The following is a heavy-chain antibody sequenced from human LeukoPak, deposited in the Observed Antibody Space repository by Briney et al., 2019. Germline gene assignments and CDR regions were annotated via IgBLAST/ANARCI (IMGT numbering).Heavy chain of an antibody. Sequence: GGSPRLSCAASGFTFSSYAMSWVRQAPGKGLEWVSAISGSGGSTYYADSVKGRFTISRDNSKNTLYLQMNSLRAEDTAVYYCAKDRAPGGCSSTSCQIRWGQGTLVTVSS. CDR2: ISGSGGST. CDR3: AKDRAPGGCSSTSCQIR. V-gene: IGHV3-23*01. D-gene: IGHD2-2*01. CDR1: GFTFSSYA. J-gene: IGHJ4*02.